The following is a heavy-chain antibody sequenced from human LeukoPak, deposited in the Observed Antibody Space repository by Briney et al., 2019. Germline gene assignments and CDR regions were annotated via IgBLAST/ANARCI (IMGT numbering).Heavy chain of an antibody. CDR2: SNHSGST. J-gene: IGHJ5*02. CDR1: GGSFSGYY. CDR3: ARIQLWSTTWFDP. Sequence: SETLSLTCAVNGGSFSGYYWSWIRQPPGKGLEWIGESNHSGSTNYNPSLKSRVTISVDTSKNQFSLKLSSVTAADTAVYYCARIQLWSTTWFDPWGQGTLVTVSS. V-gene: IGHV4-34*01. D-gene: IGHD5-18*01.